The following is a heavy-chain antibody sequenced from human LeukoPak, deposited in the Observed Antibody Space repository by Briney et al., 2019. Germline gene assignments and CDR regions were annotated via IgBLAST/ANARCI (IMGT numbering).Heavy chain of an antibody. CDR3: ARQNYDILTGRGDAFDI. Sequence: GESLKISCKGSGYSFTSYWIGWVRQMPGKGLEWMGLIYPGDSDTRYSPSFQGQVTFSVDTSISTAYLQWSSLKASDTAMYYCARQNYDILTGRGDAFDIWGQGTMVTVSS. CDR1: GYSFTSYW. CDR2: IYPGDSDT. D-gene: IGHD3-9*01. J-gene: IGHJ3*02. V-gene: IGHV5-51*01.